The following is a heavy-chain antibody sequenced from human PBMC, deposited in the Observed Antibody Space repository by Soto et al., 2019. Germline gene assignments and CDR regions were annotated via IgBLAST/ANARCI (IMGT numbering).Heavy chain of an antibody. CDR2: ISLSGGST. D-gene: IGHD3-10*01. CDR3: AKEGGSGSYYNWFDP. J-gene: IGHJ5*02. CDR1: GFTFSSYA. V-gene: IGHV3-23*01. Sequence: ESLKISCAASGFTFSSYAMSWVRQAPGKGLEWVSDISLSGGSTNYADSVKGRFTTSRDNSRNTLYLQMNFLRADDTAVYYCAKEGGSGSYYNWFDPWGQGTLVTVSS.